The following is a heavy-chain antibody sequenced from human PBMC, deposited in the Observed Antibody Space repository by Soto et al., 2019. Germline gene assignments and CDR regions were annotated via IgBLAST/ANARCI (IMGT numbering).Heavy chain of an antibody. J-gene: IGHJ4*02. CDR1: GFNFDDYA. CDR3: AMSNSNDLYYHFES. Sequence: GGSLRLSCVASGFNFDDYAMHWVRQPPGKGLEWVSGINWNSDTVGYADSVKGRFTVSGDNAKGSLLLQMSNLGPEDTAVYFCAMSNSNDLYYHFESWGQGTPVTVSS. D-gene: IGHD3-22*01. CDR2: INWNSDTV. V-gene: IGHV3-9*01.